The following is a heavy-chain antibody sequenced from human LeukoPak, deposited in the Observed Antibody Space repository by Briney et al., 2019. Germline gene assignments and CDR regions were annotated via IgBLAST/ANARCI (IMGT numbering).Heavy chain of an antibody. CDR3: ARGQEEWERLQRAVHFDY. Sequence: PSETLSLTCAVYGGSFSAYYWNWIRQPPGQGLEWIWEINHSGSTNYSPSLKSRVTISVDTSKNQFSQKVTSVTAADTAVYYCARGQEEWERLQRAVHFDYWGQGTLITVSS. V-gene: IGHV4-34*01. D-gene: IGHD1-26*01. CDR2: INHSGST. CDR1: GGSFSAYY. J-gene: IGHJ4*02.